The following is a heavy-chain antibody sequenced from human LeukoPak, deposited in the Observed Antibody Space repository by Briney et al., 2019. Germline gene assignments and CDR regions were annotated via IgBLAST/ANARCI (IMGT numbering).Heavy chain of an antibody. CDR2: IYYSGST. J-gene: IGHJ4*02. CDR3: ARHSQYRLLYFDF. CDR1: GGSISSSSYY. Sequence: PSETLSLTCTVSGGSISSSSYYWGWIRQPPGKGLEWIGSIYYSGSTYYNPSLKSRVTISVDTSKNQFSLKLSSVTAADTAVYYCARHSQYRLLYFDFWGQGTLVTVSS. D-gene: IGHD2-2*01. V-gene: IGHV4-39*01.